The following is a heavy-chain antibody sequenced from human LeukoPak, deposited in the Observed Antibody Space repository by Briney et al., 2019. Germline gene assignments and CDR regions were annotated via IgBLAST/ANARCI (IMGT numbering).Heavy chain of an antibody. D-gene: IGHD6-13*01. Sequence: GGSLRLSCAASGFTVNKVWMSWVRQAPGKGLEWVGRIKTKTDGEPTDYAAPVKGRFTISRDDSKNTLYLQMNSLKTKDTAVYYCTTDTPPGYSSSWWNDYWGQGTLVTVSS. CDR2: IKTKTDGEPT. CDR1: GFTVNKVW. J-gene: IGHJ4*02. V-gene: IGHV3-15*01. CDR3: TTDTPPGYSSSWWNDY.